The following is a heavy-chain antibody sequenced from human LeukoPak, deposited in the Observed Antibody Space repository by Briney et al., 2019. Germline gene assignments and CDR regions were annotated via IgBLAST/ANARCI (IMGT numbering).Heavy chain of an antibody. CDR3: TRHKSSGYNFDY. CDR1: GFTFSGSA. J-gene: IGHJ4*02. D-gene: IGHD5-24*01. V-gene: IGHV3-73*01. Sequence: GGSLRLSCAASGFTFSGSAMHWVRQASGKGLEWVGRIRSKANSYATAYAASVKGRFTISRDDSKNTAYLQMNSLKTEDTAVYYCTRHKSSGYNFDYWGQGTLVTVSS. CDR2: IRSKANSYAT.